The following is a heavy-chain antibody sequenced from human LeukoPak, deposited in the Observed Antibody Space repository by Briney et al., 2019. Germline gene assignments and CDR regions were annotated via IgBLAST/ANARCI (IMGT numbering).Heavy chain of an antibody. J-gene: IGHJ4*02. Sequence: SETLSLTCTVSGGSISDYYWSWIRQPPGKGLEWIGWIFGSGSSNYNPSLKSRVTMSVDTSKNQFSLKLSSVTAADTAVYYCARGGYYFDYWGQGTLVTLSS. V-gene: IGHV4-59*12. CDR1: GGSISDYY. CDR3: ARGGYYFDY. CDR2: IFGSGSS. D-gene: IGHD3-22*01.